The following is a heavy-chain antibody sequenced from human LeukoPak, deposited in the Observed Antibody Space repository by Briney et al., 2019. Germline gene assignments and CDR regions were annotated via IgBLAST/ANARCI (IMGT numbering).Heavy chain of an antibody. CDR1: GYTFTSYG. Sequence: ASVKVSCKASGYTFTSYGISWVRQAPGQGLEWMGWISAYNGNTNYAQKLQGRVTMTTDTYTSTAYMELRSLRSDDTAVYYCARDRTSYYYYGMDVWGQGTTVTVSS. CDR3: ARDRTSYYYYGMDV. CDR2: ISAYNGNT. J-gene: IGHJ6*02. D-gene: IGHD1/OR15-1a*01. V-gene: IGHV1-18*01.